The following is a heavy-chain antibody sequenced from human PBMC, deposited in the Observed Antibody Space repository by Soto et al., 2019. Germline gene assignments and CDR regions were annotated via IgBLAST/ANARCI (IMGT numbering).Heavy chain of an antibody. CDR3: ARDDEYSGNGMDV. CDR2: ILHDGSNR. J-gene: IGHJ6*02. Sequence: QVQLVESGGGVVQPGRSLSLSCAASEFTFSNYGMHWVRQAPGKGLEWVAVILHDGSNRYHADSGTDRFTISRDNSKNTLSLPMNSLRAEDPAVYYCARDDEYSGNGMDVWGQGNTVTVS. V-gene: IGHV3-33*01. CDR1: EFTFSNYG. D-gene: IGHD3-10*01.